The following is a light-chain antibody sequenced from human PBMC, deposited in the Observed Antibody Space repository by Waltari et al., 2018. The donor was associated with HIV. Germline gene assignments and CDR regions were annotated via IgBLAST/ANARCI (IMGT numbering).Light chain of an antibody. CDR2: WSS. J-gene: IGKJ2*01. V-gene: IGKV4-1*01. Sequence: DVVMTQSPDSLAVSLGERATLNCKSNQSLFYTSDNKNFLAWYQQKAGPRPRLLIYWSSTRASGVPDRFSGSGSETDFTLTITSLQAEDVAIYFCQQYFSVPYTFGQGTKLEIK. CDR1: QSLFYTSDNKNF. CDR3: QQYFSVPYT.